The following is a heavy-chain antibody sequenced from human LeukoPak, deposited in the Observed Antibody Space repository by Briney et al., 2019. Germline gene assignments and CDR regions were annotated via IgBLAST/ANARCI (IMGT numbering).Heavy chain of an antibody. CDR2: IYYSGST. D-gene: IGHD4/OR15-4a*01. J-gene: IGHJ4*02. Sequence: SETLSPTCTVSGGSMSKTSYYWAWIRQPPGKGLEWIGSIYYSGSTYYNPSLKSRVTISVDTSKNQFSLKLSSVTAADTAVYYCARLGAFDYWGQGTLVTVSS. CDR3: ARLGAFDY. CDR1: GGSMSKTSYY. V-gene: IGHV4-39*01.